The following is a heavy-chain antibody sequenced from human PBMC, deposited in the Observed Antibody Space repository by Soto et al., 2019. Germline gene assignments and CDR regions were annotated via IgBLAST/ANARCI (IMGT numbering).Heavy chain of an antibody. CDR3: ARYQLLNSYWFDP. J-gene: IGHJ5*02. Sequence: PGGSLRLSCAASGFTFSSYGMHWVRQAPGKGLEWVAVIWYDGSNKYYADSVKGRFTISRDNSKNTLYLQMNSLRAEDTAVYYCARYQLLNSYWFDPWGQGTLVTVSS. V-gene: IGHV3-33*01. CDR1: GFTFSSYG. D-gene: IGHD2-2*01. CDR2: IWYDGSNK.